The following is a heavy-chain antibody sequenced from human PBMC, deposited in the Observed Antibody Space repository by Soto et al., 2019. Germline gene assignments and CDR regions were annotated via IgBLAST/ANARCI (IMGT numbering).Heavy chain of an antibody. V-gene: IGHV2-70*01. D-gene: IGHD3-3*01. CDR2: IDWDDDK. CDR1: GFSLSTSGMC. Sequence: ESGPTLVNPTQTLTLTCTFSGFSLSTSGMCVSWIRQPPGKALEWLALIDWDDDKYYSTSLKTRLTISKDTSKNQVVLTMTNMDPVDTVTYYCARGTSGWVAYYFDYWGQGTLVTVSS. J-gene: IGHJ4*02. CDR3: ARGTSGWVAYYFDY.